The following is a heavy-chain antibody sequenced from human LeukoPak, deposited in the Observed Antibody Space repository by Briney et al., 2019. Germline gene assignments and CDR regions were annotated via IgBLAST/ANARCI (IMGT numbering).Heavy chain of an antibody. D-gene: IGHD6-19*01. CDR1: GGSISSYY. CDR3: ARAVSGWQYYFDY. J-gene: IGHJ4*02. Sequence: SETLSLTCTVSGGSISSYYWSWIRQPPGKGLEWIGYIYYSGSTNYNPSLKSRVTISVDTSKNQLSLKLSSVTAADTAVYYCARAVSGWQYYFDYWGQGTLVTVSS. V-gene: IGHV4-59*01. CDR2: IYYSGST.